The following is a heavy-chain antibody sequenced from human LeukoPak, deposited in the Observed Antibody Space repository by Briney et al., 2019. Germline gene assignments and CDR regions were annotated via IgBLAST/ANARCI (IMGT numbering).Heavy chain of an antibody. CDR2: IYYSGST. J-gene: IGHJ5*02. Sequence: SETLSLTCTVSGGSIISYYWSWIRQPPGKGLEWIGYIYYSGSTNYNPSLKSRVTISVDTSKNQFSLKLSSVTAADTAVYYCARSVEVTTIFGFDPWGQGTLVTVSS. CDR3: ARSVEVTTIFGFDP. CDR1: GGSIISYY. V-gene: IGHV4-59*08. D-gene: IGHD5-24*01.